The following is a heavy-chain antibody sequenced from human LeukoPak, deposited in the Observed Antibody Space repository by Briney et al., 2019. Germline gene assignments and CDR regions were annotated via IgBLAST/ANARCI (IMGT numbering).Heavy chain of an antibody. CDR2: ISTYNGNT. V-gene: IGHV1-18*01. D-gene: IGHD2-2*01. J-gene: IGHJ4*02. CDR3: ARAGCSTSCSLDY. CDR1: GYTFTNFG. Sequence: ASVKVSCKASGYTFTNFGISWVRQAPGQGLEWMGWISTYNGNTNYAQKLQGRVTMTTDTSTSTAYMELRSLRSDDTAMYYCARAGCSTSCSLDYWGQGTLVTVSS.